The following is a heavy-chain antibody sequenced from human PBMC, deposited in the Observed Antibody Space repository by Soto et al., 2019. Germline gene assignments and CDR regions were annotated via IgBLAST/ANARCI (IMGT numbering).Heavy chain of an antibody. J-gene: IGHJ3*01. D-gene: IGHD2-21*01. CDR2: IRSSPSAL. Sequence: EVQLMESGGDLVQPGGSLRLSCAASGFTFSAYSMNWVRQAPGKGLEWLSYIRSSPSALHYADSVKGRFTISRDDAKNSLYLQMNSLRAEDTAVYYCVRDHIYAFDVWGQGTMVTVSS. V-gene: IGHV3-48*01. CDR3: VRDHIYAFDV. CDR1: GFTFSAYS.